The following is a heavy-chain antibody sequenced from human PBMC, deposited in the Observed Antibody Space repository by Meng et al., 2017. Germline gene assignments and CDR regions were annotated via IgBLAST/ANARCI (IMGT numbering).Heavy chain of an antibody. CDR1: GFTFSSYE. CDR3: ARDLTHDYGDYLQ. D-gene: IGHD4-17*01. CDR2: ISSSGSTI. V-gene: IGHV3-48*03. J-gene: IGHJ4*02. Sequence: GESLKISCAASGFTFSSYEMNWIRQAPGKRLEWVSYISSSGSTIYYADSVKGRFTISRDNAKNSLYLQMNSLRAEDTAVYYCARDLTHDYGDYLQWGQGTLVTVSS.